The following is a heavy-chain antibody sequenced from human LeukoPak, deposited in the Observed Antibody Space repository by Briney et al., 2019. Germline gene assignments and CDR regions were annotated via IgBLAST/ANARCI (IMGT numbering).Heavy chain of an antibody. V-gene: IGHV3-33*01. J-gene: IGHJ4*02. Sequence: GRSLRLSCAASGFTFSSYGMHWVRQAPGKGLEWVAVIWYDGSNKCYADSVKGRFTISRDNSKNTLYLQMNSLRAEDTAVYYCARDKWSGTPDCYFDYWGQGTLVTVSS. D-gene: IGHD3-3*01. CDR1: GFTFSSYG. CDR3: ARDKWSGTPDCYFDY. CDR2: IWYDGSNK.